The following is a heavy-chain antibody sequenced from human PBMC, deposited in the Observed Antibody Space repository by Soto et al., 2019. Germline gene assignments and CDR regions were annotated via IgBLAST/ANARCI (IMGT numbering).Heavy chain of an antibody. J-gene: IGHJ2*01. D-gene: IGHD4-17*01. CDR2: INAGNGNT. CDR1: GYTFTSYA. Sequence: ASVKVSCKASGYTFTSYAMHWVRQAPGQRLEWMGWINAGNGNTKYSQKFQGRVTITRGTSASTAYMELSSLRSEDTAVYYCARRIGYGDYTPRYFDLWGRGTLVTVSS. CDR3: ARRIGYGDYTPRYFDL. V-gene: IGHV1-3*01.